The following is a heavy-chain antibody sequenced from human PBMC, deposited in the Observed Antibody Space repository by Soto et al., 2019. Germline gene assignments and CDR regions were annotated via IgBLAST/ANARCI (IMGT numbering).Heavy chain of an antibody. CDR3: ARDRLGGSGSSPFGMDV. D-gene: IGHD3-10*01. J-gene: IGHJ6*02. Sequence: SETLSLTCTVSGGSISSDLYYWTWIRQHPGKGLEWIGYIFYSGATSYNPSLKSRVTISVDTSKNQFSLKLSSVTDADTAVYYCARDRLGGSGSSPFGMDVWGQGTTVTV. CDR1: GGSISSDLYY. V-gene: IGHV4-31*03. CDR2: IFYSGAT.